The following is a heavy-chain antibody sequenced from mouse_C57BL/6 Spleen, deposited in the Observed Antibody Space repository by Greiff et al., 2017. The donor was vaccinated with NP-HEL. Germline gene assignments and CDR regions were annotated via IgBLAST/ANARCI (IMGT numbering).Heavy chain of an antibody. Sequence: QVQLKQPGAELVKPGASVKLSCKASGYTFTSYWMQWVKQRPGQGLEWIGEIDPSDSYTNYNQKFKGKATLTVDTSSSTAYMQLSSLTSEDSAVYYCARGNPWFAYWGQGTLVTVSA. CDR3: ARGNPWFAY. J-gene: IGHJ3*01. CDR1: GYTFTSYW. CDR2: IDPSDSYT. D-gene: IGHD2-1*01. V-gene: IGHV1-50*01.